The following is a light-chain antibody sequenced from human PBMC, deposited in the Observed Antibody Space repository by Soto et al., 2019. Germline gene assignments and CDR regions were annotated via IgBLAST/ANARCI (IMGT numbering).Light chain of an antibody. V-gene: IGKV2D-29*01. CDR1: HSLLHSDGKTY. CDR2: EVS. Sequence: VRTTFPFSLSVSPGERAFISCQYRHSLLHSDGKTYVYCYLQKPGQPPQRLIYEVSNRFSGVPDRFSGSGSGTDFTLKISRVEAEDVGVYYCMQSIQLTFGGGTKVDIK. J-gene: IGKJ4*01. CDR3: MQSIQLT.